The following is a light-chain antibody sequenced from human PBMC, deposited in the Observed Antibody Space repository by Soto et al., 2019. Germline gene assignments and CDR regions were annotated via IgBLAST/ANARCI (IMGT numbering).Light chain of an antibody. Sequence: EIVLTQSPGTPSLSPGERGTLSCRASQSVSSNFLAWYQQKPGQAPRLLIFDASTRATGIPDRLTGRGSGTDFTLTISRLEPEDFAVYYCQFYGDPPKTFGQGTKVDIK. V-gene: IGKV3-20*01. CDR3: QFYGDPPKT. CDR2: DAS. J-gene: IGKJ1*01. CDR1: QSVSSNF.